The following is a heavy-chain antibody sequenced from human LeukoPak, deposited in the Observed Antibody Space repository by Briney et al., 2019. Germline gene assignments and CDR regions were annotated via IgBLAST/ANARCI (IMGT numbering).Heavy chain of an antibody. J-gene: IGHJ4*02. D-gene: IGHD6-13*01. V-gene: IGHV6-1*01. CDR2: TYYRSDWYH. Sequence: SQTLSLTCAISGDSVSSISASWNWIRQSPSRGLEWLGRTYYRSDWYHDYAVSLKSRINITADPSKNQFSLHLTSVTPDDTAVYYCAREVQQQRRRVYYFDYWGQGTLVTVSS. CDR1: GDSVSSISAS. CDR3: AREVQQQRRRVYYFDY.